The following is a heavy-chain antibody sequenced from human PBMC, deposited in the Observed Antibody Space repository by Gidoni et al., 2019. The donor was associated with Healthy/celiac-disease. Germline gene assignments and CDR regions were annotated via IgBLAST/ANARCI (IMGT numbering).Heavy chain of an antibody. CDR2: ST. Sequence: STYYNPSLKSRVTISVDTSKNQFSLKLSSVTAADTAVYYCARGGGPYTWGQGTLVTVSS. CDR3: ARGGGPYT. J-gene: IGHJ5*02. V-gene: IGHV4-30-2*05. D-gene: IGHD2-21*01.